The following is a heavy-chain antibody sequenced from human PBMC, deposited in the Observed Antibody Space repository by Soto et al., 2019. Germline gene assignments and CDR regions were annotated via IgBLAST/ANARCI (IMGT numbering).Heavy chain of an antibody. CDR3: PKEAGAWYFDY. V-gene: IGHV3-30*18. CDR2: ISHDGSAT. J-gene: IGHJ4*02. Sequence: QVQLVESGGGVVQPGRSLRVSCAASGFTFSTYGMHWVRQAPGKGLEWVALISHDGSATYYRDSVKGRFTISRDNSKNTQCLQMNSLRAEDTAVYYCPKEAGAWYFDYWRQGTLVTVSS. D-gene: IGHD4-17*01. CDR1: GFTFSTYG.